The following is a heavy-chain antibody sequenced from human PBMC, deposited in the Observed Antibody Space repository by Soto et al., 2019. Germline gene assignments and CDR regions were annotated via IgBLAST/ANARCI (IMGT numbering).Heavy chain of an antibody. J-gene: IGHJ6*02. CDR3: ARLYHYDILTGYMHYYGMDV. Sequence: ASVKVSCKASGYTFTSYGISWVRQAPGQGLELMGWISAYNGNTNYAQKLQGRVTMTTDTFTSTAYMELRSLRSDDTAVYYCARLYHYDILTGYMHYYGMDVWGQGTTVTVYS. CDR2: ISAYNGNT. V-gene: IGHV1-18*04. CDR1: GYTFTSYG. D-gene: IGHD3-9*01.